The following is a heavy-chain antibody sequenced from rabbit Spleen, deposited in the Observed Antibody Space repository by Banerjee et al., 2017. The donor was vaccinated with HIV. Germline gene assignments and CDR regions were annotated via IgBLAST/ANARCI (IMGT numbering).Heavy chain of an antibody. V-gene: IGHV1S40*01. CDR3: ARDDGSGHYIDGYFNL. CDR2: IRAGGSGAS. D-gene: IGHD1-1*01. CDR1: GFSFSSSYW. J-gene: IGHJ4*01. Sequence: QSLEESGGDLVKPGASLTLTCTASGFSFSSSYWICCVRPAPGKGLEWIASIRAGGSGASYYASWAKGRLTIPKTSATTETLQMASLTAADTAAYFCARDDGSGHYIDGYFNLGGPGTLVTV.